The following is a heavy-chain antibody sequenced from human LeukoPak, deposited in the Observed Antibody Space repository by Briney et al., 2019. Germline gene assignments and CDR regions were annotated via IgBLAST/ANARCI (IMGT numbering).Heavy chain of an antibody. V-gene: IGHV3-53*01. CDR1: GFTVISNY. Sequence: PGGSLRLSXAASGFTVISNYMSWVRPDPGQGLEWVSVIFSGGSTYYADSVKGRFTISRDNSKNTLYLQMNSLRAEDTAVYYCARDPHYYDSSGSGDAFDIWGQGTMVTVSS. D-gene: IGHD3-22*01. CDR3: ARDPHYYDSSGSGDAFDI. J-gene: IGHJ3*02. CDR2: IFSGGST.